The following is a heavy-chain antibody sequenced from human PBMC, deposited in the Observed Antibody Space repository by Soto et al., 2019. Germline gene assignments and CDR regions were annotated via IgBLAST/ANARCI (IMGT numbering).Heavy chain of an antibody. Sequence: GGSLRLSCAVSGFTFDDNAMHWVRQAPEKGLEWVSGINWKSDIGYADSVKGRFTISRDNAENSLYLQMNSLRVEDTALYYCAISQDRGGRTTFIYWGQGTQVTVS. J-gene: IGHJ4*02. CDR3: AISQDRGGRTTFIY. CDR2: INWKSDI. D-gene: IGHD3-16*01. CDR1: GFTFDDNA. V-gene: IGHV3-9*01.